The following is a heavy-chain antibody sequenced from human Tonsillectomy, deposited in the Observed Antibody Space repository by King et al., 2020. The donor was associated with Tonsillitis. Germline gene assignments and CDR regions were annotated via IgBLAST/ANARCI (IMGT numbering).Heavy chain of an antibody. V-gene: IGHV4-59*08. J-gene: IGHJ4*02. CDR1: GGSISSYY. CDR2: IYYSGST. D-gene: IGHD4-23*01. Sequence: QLQESGPGLVKPSETLSLTCTVSGGSISSYYWSWIRQPPGKGLEWIGYIYYSGSTNYNPSLKSRVTISVDTSKNQFSLKLSSVTAADTAVYYCARHTPPVWSYGVNADLFDYWGQGTLVTVSS. CDR3: ARHTPPVWSYGVNADLFDY.